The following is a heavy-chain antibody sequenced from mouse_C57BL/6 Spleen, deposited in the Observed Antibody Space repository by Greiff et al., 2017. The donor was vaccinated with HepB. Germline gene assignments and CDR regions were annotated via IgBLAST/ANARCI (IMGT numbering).Heavy chain of an antibody. J-gene: IGHJ3*01. CDR3: ARVYSNYTAWFAY. Sequence: VKLQESGAELMKPGASVKLSCKATGYTFTGYWIEWVKQRPGHGLEWIGEILPGSGRTNYNEKFKGKATFTADTSSNTAYMQLSSLTTEDSAIYYCARVYSNYTAWFAYWGQGTLVTVSA. V-gene: IGHV1-9*01. CDR2: ILPGSGRT. D-gene: IGHD2-5*01. CDR1: GYTFTGYW.